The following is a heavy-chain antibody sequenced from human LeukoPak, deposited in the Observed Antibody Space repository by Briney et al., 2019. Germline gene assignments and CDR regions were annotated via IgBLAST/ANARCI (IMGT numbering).Heavy chain of an antibody. CDR2: IYYSGST. Sequence: SETLSLTCTVSGGSISSYYWSWIRQPPGKGLEWIGYIYYSGSTNYNPSLKSRVTISVDTSKNQFSLKLSSVTAADTAVYYCAREMPSYDYVWGSSDAFDIWGQGTMVTVSS. CDR3: AREMPSYDYVWGSSDAFDI. J-gene: IGHJ3*02. V-gene: IGHV4-59*01. D-gene: IGHD3-16*01. CDR1: GGSISSYY.